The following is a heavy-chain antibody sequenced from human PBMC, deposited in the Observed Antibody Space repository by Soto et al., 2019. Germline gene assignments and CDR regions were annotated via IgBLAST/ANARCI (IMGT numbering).Heavy chain of an antibody. J-gene: IGHJ3*01. CDR2: IYWDDSK. V-gene: IGHV2-5*02. D-gene: IGHD1-26*01. CDR1: GFSLSSNGVG. Sequence: QITLKESGPTLVKPTQTLTLTCTFSGFSLSSNGVGVGWIRQPPGKALEWLAVIYWDDSKHYSPSLKSSFTNTKDTSKNQVFLTMTNMDPVDTDTYYCARKGSGIYAFDFWGQGTMVTVSS. CDR3: ARKGSGIYAFDF.